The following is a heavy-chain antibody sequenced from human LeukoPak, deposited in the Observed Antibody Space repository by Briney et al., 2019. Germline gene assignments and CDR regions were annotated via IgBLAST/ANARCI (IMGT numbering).Heavy chain of an antibody. CDR1: GYTFTSSG. CDR2: ISAYNGNT. J-gene: IGHJ5*02. CDR3: ARETYYGVGSYTGPWFDP. D-gene: IGHD3-10*01. Sequence: ASVKVSCKASGYTFTSSGISWVRQAPGQGLEWMGWISAYNGNTNYAQKVQGRVTMTTDTSTSTAYMELRSLRSDDTAVYYCARETYYGVGSYTGPWFDPWGQGTLVTVSS. V-gene: IGHV1-18*01.